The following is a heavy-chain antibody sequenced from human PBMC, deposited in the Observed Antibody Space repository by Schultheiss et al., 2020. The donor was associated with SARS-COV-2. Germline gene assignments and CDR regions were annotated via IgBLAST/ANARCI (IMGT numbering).Heavy chain of an antibody. CDR2: IYYNGDT. J-gene: IGHJ4*02. CDR3: ARSPPALNFGDYYFDH. CDR1: GGSISTYY. Sequence: SETLSLTCSVSGGSISTYYWSWIRQSPGKGLEWIGHIYYNGDTRYNPSLTSRVTVSLDTSQNQFSLNLISVSAADTAVYYCARSPPALNFGDYYFDHWGQGAVVTAPQ. V-gene: IGHV4-59*01. D-gene: IGHD4-17*01.